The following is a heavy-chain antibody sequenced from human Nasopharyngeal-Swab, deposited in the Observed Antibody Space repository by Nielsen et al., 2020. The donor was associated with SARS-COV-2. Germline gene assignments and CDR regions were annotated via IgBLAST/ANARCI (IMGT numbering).Heavy chain of an antibody. CDR2: IYSGGST. Sequence: WIRPPPGKGLEWVSVIYSGGSTYYADSVKGRFTISRDNSKNTLYLQMNSLRAEDTAAYYCARLGSSSWYANWFDPWGQGTLVTVSS. J-gene: IGHJ5*02. D-gene: IGHD6-13*01. CDR3: ARLGSSSWYANWFDP. V-gene: IGHV3-53*01.